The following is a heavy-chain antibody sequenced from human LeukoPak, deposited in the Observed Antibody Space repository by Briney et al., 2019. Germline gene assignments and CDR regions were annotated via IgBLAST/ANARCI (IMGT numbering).Heavy chain of an antibody. CDR1: GFTFSSYA. CDR2: ISYDGSNK. CDR3: ARDLAAAGTTGKKNLRLDPAGVGGMDV. D-gene: IGHD6-13*01. J-gene: IGHJ6*02. V-gene: IGHV3-30-3*01. Sequence: GGSLRLSCAASGFTFSSYAMHWVRQAPGKGLEWVAVISYDGSNKYYADSVKGRFTISRDNSKNTLYLQMNSLRAEDTAVYYCARDLAAAGTTGKKNLRLDPAGVGGMDVWGQGTTVTVSS.